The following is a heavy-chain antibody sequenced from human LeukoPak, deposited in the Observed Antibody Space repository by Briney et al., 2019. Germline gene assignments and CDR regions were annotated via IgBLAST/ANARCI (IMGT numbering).Heavy chain of an antibody. V-gene: IGHV3-33*01. CDR2: IYSDGGNE. Sequence: GGSLRLSCVASGFTFSRCGMHWVRQAPGKGLEWVAVIYSDGGNEYYADSVEGRFTISRDNSKNTLYLQMNSLRAEDTAVYYCARAEPGLFDYWGLGTLVTVSS. J-gene: IGHJ4*02. CDR3: ARAEPGLFDY. CDR1: GFTFSRCG.